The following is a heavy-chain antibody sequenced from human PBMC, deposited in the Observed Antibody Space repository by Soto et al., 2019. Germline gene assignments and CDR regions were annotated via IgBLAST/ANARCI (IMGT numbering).Heavy chain of an antibody. D-gene: IGHD2-15*01. CDR2: VSIGGST. V-gene: IGHV3-23*01. J-gene: IGHJ4*02. Sequence: DVQLLESGGGLVQPEGSLRLSCAASGFTFSSYAMGWVRQGPGKGLEWVAVVSIGGSTHYADSVRGRFTISRDNSKNTLSLQMNSLPAEDTAVYLCAKRRGAGGHFDYWGQGALGTVSS. CDR3: AKRRGAGGHFDY. CDR1: GFTFSSYA.